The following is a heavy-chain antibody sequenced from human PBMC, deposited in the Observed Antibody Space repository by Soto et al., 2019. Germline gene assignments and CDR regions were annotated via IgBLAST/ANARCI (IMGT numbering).Heavy chain of an antibody. D-gene: IGHD3-22*01. Sequence: ASVKVSCKASGYTFTGYYMHWVRQAPGQGLEWMGWINPNSGGTNYAQKFQGRVTMTRDTSISTAYMELSRLRSDDTAVYYCARAPKLYYYDSSGPANFRWGQGTLVTFSS. CDR1: GYTFTGYY. V-gene: IGHV1-2*02. J-gene: IGHJ4*02. CDR2: INPNSGGT. CDR3: ARAPKLYYYDSSGPANFR.